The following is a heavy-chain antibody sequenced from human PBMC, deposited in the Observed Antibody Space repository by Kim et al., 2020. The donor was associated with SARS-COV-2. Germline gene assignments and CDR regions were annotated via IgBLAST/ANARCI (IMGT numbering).Heavy chain of an antibody. V-gene: IGHV3-23*01. Sequence: GGSLRLSCAASGFTFSSYAMSWVRQAPGKGLEWVSAISGSGGSTYYADSVKGRFTISRDNSKNTLYLQMNSLRAEDTAVYYCAKDQSRRAWSIQLWPHLNGMDVWGQGTTVTVSS. CDR1: GFTFSSYA. CDR3: AKDQSRRAWSIQLWPHLNGMDV. CDR2: ISGSGGST. D-gene: IGHD5-18*01. J-gene: IGHJ6*02.